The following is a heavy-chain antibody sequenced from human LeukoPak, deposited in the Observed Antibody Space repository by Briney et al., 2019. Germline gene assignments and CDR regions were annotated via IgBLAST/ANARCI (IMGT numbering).Heavy chain of an antibody. V-gene: IGHV1-2*02. D-gene: IGHD4-23*01. CDR1: GYTFTGYY. CDR2: INPNSGGT. Sequence: GASVKVSCKASGYTFTGYYTHWVRQAPGQGLEWMGWINPNSGGTNYAQKFQGRVTMTRDTSISTAYMELSRLRSDDTAVYYCARGSDGGNSVRFYYYGMDVWGQGTTVTVSS. CDR3: ARGSDGGNSVRFYYYGMDV. J-gene: IGHJ6*02.